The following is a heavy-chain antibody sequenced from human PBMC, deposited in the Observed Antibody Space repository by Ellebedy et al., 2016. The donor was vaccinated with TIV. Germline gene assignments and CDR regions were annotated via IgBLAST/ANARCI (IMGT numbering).Heavy chain of an antibody. Sequence: GESLKISXAASGFTFSSYAMSWVRQAPGKGLEWVSAISGSGGSTYYADSVKGRFTISRDNSKNTLYLQMTSLRAEDTAIYYCAKSRGYNYYYDMDVWGQGTTVAVSS. D-gene: IGHD3-16*01. CDR2: ISGSGGST. CDR3: AKSRGYNYYYDMDV. CDR1: GFTFSSYA. V-gene: IGHV3-23*01. J-gene: IGHJ6*02.